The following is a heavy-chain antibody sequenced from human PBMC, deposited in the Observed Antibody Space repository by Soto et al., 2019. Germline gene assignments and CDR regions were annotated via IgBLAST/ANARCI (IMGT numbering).Heavy chain of an antibody. Sequence: RGGSLRLSCAASGFTFSSYGMHWVRQAPGKGLEWVAVISYDGSNKYYADSVKGRFTISRDNSKNTLYLQMNSLRAEDTAVYYCAKLVVAASYYYYYGMDVWGQGTTVTVSS. CDR3: AKLVVAASYYYYYGMDV. D-gene: IGHD2-15*01. CDR2: ISYDGSNK. J-gene: IGHJ6*02. CDR1: GFTFSSYG. V-gene: IGHV3-30*18.